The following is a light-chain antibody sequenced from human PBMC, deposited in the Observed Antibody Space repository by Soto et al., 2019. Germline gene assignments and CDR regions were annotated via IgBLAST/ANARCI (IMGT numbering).Light chain of an antibody. CDR3: TSWTTSTTML. Sequence: QSVLTQPASVSGSPGQSITISCTGTSSDIGAYNFVSWYQHHPGKAPKLMLYDVNIRPSGVSNRFSGYKSGNTASLTISGLKDEDEADYYCTSWTTSTTMLFGGGTKLTVL. CDR2: DVN. V-gene: IGLV2-14*03. CDR1: SSDIGAYNF. J-gene: IGLJ2*01.